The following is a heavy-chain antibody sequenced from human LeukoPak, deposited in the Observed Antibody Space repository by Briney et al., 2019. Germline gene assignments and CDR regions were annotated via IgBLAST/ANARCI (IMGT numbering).Heavy chain of an antibody. D-gene: IGHD4-17*01. Sequence: QPGGSLRLSCAASGFTFSDHYMDWVRQAPGKGLEWVGRTRNKANSYTTEYAASVKGRFTISRDDSKNSLYLQMNSLKTEDTAVYYCARVEGVTRVFDYWGQGTLVTVSS. J-gene: IGHJ4*02. CDR2: TRNKANSYTT. CDR1: GFTFSDHY. CDR3: ARVEGVTRVFDY. V-gene: IGHV3-72*01.